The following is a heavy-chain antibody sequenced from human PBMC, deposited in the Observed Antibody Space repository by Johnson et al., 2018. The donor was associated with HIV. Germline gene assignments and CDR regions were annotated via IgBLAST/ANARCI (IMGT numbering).Heavy chain of an antibody. CDR2: IGTAGDT. CDR3: AKGYYDSPFGFDI. CDR1: GFIFSSYD. V-gene: IGHV3-13*01. J-gene: IGHJ3*02. Sequence: VQLVESGGGLVKPGGSLRLSCAASGFIFSSYDMHWVRQATGKGLEWVSAIGTAGDTYYPGSVKGRFTISRDNSKNTLYLQMHNLTTEDTAVYYCAKGYYDSPFGFDIWGQGTMVIVSS. D-gene: IGHD3-3*01.